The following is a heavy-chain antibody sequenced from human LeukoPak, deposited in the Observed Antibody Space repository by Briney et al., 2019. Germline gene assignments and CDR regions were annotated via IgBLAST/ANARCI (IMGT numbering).Heavy chain of an antibody. D-gene: IGHD3-10*01. V-gene: IGHV1-18*01. CDR1: GYTFTSYG. CDR3: AREVLVRGTDYFDY. J-gene: IGHJ4*02. CDR2: ISAYNGNT. Sequence: ASVKVSCKASGYTFTSYGIIWVRQAPGQGLEWMGWISAYNGNTNYAQKLQGRVTMTTDTSTSTAYMELRSLRSDDTAVYYCAREVLVRGTDYFDYWGQGTLVTVSS.